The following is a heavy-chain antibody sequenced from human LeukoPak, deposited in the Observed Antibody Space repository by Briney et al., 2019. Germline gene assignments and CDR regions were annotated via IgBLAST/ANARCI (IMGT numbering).Heavy chain of an antibody. D-gene: IGHD6-19*01. Sequence: GGSLRLSCAASGFTFSNAWMSWVRQAPGKGLEWVRRIKSKTDGGTTDYAAPVKGRFTISRDDSKNTLYLQMNSLKTEDTAVYYCTIYRSSGWYWGQGTLVTVSS. V-gene: IGHV3-15*01. J-gene: IGHJ4*02. CDR3: TIYRSSGWY. CDR2: IKSKTDGGTT. CDR1: GFTFSNAW.